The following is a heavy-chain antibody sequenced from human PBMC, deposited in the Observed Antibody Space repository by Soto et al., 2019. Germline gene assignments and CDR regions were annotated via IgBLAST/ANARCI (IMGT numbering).Heavy chain of an antibody. Sequence: QLQLQESGPGLVKPSETLSLTCTVSGGSISSSSYYWGWIRQPPGKGLEWIGSIYYSGSTYYNPSLKSRVTISVDTSKNQFSLKLSSVTAADTAVYYCARQAPADGDYGGASSHGLDYWGQGTLVTVSS. CDR3: ARQAPADGDYGGASSHGLDY. CDR2: IYYSGST. D-gene: IGHD4-17*01. J-gene: IGHJ4*02. V-gene: IGHV4-39*01. CDR1: GGSISSSSYY.